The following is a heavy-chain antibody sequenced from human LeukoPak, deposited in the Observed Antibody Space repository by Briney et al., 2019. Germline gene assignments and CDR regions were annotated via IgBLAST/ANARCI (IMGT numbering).Heavy chain of an antibody. D-gene: IGHD3-10*01. CDR1: GFMFSSYW. J-gene: IGHJ6*03. V-gene: IGHV3-7*01. CDR3: ARDLVWFGEPKGYYMDV. Sequence: HPGGSLRLSCAASGFMFSSYWMSWVRQAPGKGLEWVADIKEDGSEKSYVDSVKGRFTISRDNAKNSLYLQMNTLRAEDTAVYYCARDLVWFGEPKGYYMDVWGKGTTVTVSS. CDR2: IKEDGSEK.